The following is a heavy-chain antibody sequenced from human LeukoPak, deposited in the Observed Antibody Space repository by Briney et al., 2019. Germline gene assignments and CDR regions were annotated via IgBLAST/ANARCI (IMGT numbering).Heavy chain of an antibody. Sequence: PSETLSLTCAVYGGSFGGYHWTWIRQPPGKGLEWIGEITHGGSTNYNPSLKSRVTISIDTFRKQFSLQLSSVTAADTAIYYCARGRIGTVSSFVDAWGQGTLVTVSS. D-gene: IGHD2-8*02. V-gene: IGHV4-34*01. CDR1: GGSFGGYH. J-gene: IGHJ5*02. CDR3: ARGRIGTVSSFVDA. CDR2: ITHGGST.